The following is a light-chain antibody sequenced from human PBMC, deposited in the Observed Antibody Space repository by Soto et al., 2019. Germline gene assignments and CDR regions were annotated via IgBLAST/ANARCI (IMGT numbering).Light chain of an antibody. CDR2: DAS. V-gene: IGKV3-11*01. J-gene: IGKJ4*01. CDR3: QLRSNWPGLT. CDR1: QSVSSY. Sequence: EIVLTQSPATLSLSPGERATLSCRASQSVSSYLAWYQQKPGQAPRLLIYDASNRATVIPARFSVSGSGTDFTLSIISQEPEDFAVYYCQLRSNWPGLTFGGGTKVDIK.